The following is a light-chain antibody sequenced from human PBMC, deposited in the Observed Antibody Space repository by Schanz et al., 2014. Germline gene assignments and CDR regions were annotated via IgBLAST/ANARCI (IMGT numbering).Light chain of an antibody. Sequence: QSALTQPRSVSGSPGQSVTISCTGTSSDVGAYNYVSWYQQHPGKAPKLMIYDVSKRPSGVPDRFSGSKSGNTASLTISGLQAEDEADYYCCSYAGSYTFEVFGGGTKL. J-gene: IGLJ3*02. CDR1: SSDVGAYNY. CDR3: CSYAGSYTFEV. V-gene: IGLV2-11*01. CDR2: DVS.